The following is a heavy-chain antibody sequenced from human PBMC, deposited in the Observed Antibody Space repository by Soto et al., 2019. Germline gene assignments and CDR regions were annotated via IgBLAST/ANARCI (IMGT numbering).Heavy chain of an antibody. Sequence: QVHLQKPAPGRVKPSRPLSPTGLSSGAPFTSGGYSWSWTRQPQGKGLEWIGYIYYSGSTYYNPSLKSRVTISVDTSKNQFSLKLSSVTAADTAVYYCARRIAVAIDPWGQGTLVTVSS. D-gene: IGHD6-19*01. CDR1: GAPFTSGGYS. J-gene: IGHJ5*02. CDR2: IYYSGST. CDR3: ARRIAVAIDP. V-gene: IGHV4-31*03.